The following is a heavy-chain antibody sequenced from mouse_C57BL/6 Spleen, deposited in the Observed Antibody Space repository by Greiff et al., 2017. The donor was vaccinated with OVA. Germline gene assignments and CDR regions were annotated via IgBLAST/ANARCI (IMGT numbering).Heavy chain of an antibody. D-gene: IGHD2-1*01. CDR3: TREEGNHFDY. CDR1: GFTFSSYA. Sequence: EVKLMESGEGLVKPGGSLKLSCAASGFTFSSYAMSWVRQTPEKRLEWVAYLSSGGDYIYYADTVKGRFTISRDNARNTLYLQMSSLKSEDTAMYYGTREEGNHFDYWGQGTTLTVSS. V-gene: IGHV5-9-1*02. J-gene: IGHJ2*01. CDR2: LSSGGDYI.